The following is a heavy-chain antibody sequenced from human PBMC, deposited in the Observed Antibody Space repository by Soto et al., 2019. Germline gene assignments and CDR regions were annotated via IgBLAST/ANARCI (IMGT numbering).Heavy chain of an antibody. D-gene: IGHD3-3*01. CDR2: INPSGGST. Sequence: ASVKVSWKASGYTFTSYYMHWVRQAPGQGLEWMGIINPSGGSTSYAQKFQGRVTMTRDTSTSTVYMELSSLRSEDTAVYYCAREERVFGVVITYYFDYWGQGTLVTVSS. CDR1: GYTFTSYY. V-gene: IGHV1-46*01. J-gene: IGHJ4*02. CDR3: AREERVFGVVITYYFDY.